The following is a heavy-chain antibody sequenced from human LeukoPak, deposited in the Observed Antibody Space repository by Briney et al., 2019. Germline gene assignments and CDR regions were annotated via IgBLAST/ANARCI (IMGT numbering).Heavy chain of an antibody. J-gene: IGHJ3*01. V-gene: IGHV5-51*01. CDR1: GYTFTSYW. D-gene: IGHD2-2*01. Sequence: GESLKISWKGSGYTFTSYWIGWVRQMPGKGLEWMGLRNPADSDTRYSPSFQGQVTISVDKSISTAYLEWSSLKASDTAMYYCARHVSSSRVAYDVWGQGTMVTVSS. CDR3: ARHVSSSRVAYDV. CDR2: RNPADSDT.